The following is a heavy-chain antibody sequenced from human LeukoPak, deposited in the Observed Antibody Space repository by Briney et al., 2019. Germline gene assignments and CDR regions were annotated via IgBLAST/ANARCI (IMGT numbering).Heavy chain of an antibody. Sequence: GGSLRLSRAASGFTFSSYEMNWVRQAPGKGLEWVSYISSSGSTIYYADSVKGRFTISRDSSKNRLLLQMNSLRAEDTAVYYCAKVRWDNSGWYYLDSWGQGTLVTVSS. CDR2: ISSSGSTI. J-gene: IGHJ4*02. CDR1: GFTFSSYE. V-gene: IGHV3-48*03. CDR3: AKVRWDNSGWYYLDS. D-gene: IGHD6-19*01.